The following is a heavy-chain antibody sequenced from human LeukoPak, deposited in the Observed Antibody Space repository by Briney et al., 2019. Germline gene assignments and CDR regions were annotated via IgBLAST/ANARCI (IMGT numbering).Heavy chain of an antibody. CDR2: IYYSGIT. CDR1: GASISGSSHYF. Sequence: SETLSLTCTVSGASISGSSHYFWGWIRQTPGKGLEWIGSIYYSGITYYTPSLKSRLTISVDTSRNQFSLKLSSVTAADTAVYYCARVVVGYDFWSGTTHYYYMDVWGKGTTVTVSS. J-gene: IGHJ6*03. CDR3: ARVVVGYDFWSGTTHYYYMDV. D-gene: IGHD3-3*01. V-gene: IGHV4-39*07.